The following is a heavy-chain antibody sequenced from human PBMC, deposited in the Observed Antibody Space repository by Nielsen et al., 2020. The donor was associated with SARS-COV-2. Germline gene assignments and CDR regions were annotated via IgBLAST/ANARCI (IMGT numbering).Heavy chain of an antibody. Sequence: GESLKISCTGTEFTFSSFWMTWVRQAPGMGLEWVANIHKDGSETNYVGSVKGRFTISRDNAKNSLYLQMNSLRAEDTALYYCAARGYSYGYYWGQGTLVTASS. D-gene: IGHD5-18*01. V-gene: IGHV3-7*03. CDR1: EFTFSSFW. CDR3: AARGYSYGYY. CDR2: IHKDGSET. J-gene: IGHJ4*02.